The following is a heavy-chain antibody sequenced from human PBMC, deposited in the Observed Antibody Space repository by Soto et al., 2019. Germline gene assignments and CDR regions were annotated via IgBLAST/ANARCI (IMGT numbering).Heavy chain of an antibody. CDR2: ISSTGTTI. Sequence: PGGSLRLSCETSGFTFGDYYMRWIRQAPGRGLEWVSLISSTGTTIYYADSVKGRFTISRDNVRSTLFLMMNNLRSEDTAVYYCAKQTYDSSGPSDYWGQGTLVTVSS. CDR1: GFTFGDYY. CDR3: AKQTYDSSGPSDY. V-gene: IGHV3-11*04. J-gene: IGHJ4*02. D-gene: IGHD3-22*01.